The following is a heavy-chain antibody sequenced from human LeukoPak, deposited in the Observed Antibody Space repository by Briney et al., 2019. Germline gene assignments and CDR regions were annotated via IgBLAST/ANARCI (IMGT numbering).Heavy chain of an antibody. CDR2: FSVYNGKT. V-gene: IGHV1-18*01. D-gene: IGHD4-17*01. J-gene: IGHJ4*02. CDR1: GYTFTIDS. Sequence: ASVSVSPMAPGYTFTIDSITWVRQAPGQGRERMGRFSVYNGKTNSPQKLQGRGTITTDTSTSTAYIELTSLRSDDTAVYYCAMGETVTTPPRDYWGQGTLVTVSS. CDR3: AMGETVTTPPRDY.